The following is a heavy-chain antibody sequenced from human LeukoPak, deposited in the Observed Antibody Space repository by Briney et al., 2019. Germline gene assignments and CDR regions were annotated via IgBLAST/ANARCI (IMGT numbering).Heavy chain of an antibody. J-gene: IGHJ3*02. V-gene: IGHV1-46*01. Sequence: ASVTVSFTASGYTFTSYYMHWVRQAPGLGLEWMGIIRPIGDSTTYAQKFQGKVTMTRDMSTSTVYMELSSLRSEDTAVYYCARDVPYCGGDCHDAFDIWGQGTMVTVSS. CDR3: ARDVPYCGGDCHDAFDI. CDR1: GYTFTSYY. CDR2: IRPIGDST. D-gene: IGHD2-21*02.